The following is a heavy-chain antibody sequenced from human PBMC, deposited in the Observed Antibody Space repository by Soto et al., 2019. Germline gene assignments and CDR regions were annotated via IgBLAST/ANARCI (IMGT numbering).Heavy chain of an antibody. Sequence: SETLSLTCTVSGCSINSGGYYWTWIRQHPGKGLEWIGYNYYSGITYYNPSLKSRVTISLDTSKNQFSLKLSSVTAADTAVYYCARGSSIAGLYYGMDVWGQGTTVTVSS. V-gene: IGHV4-31*03. J-gene: IGHJ6*02. CDR1: GCSINSGGYY. CDR3: ARGSSIAGLYYGMDV. D-gene: IGHD6-6*01. CDR2: NYYSGIT.